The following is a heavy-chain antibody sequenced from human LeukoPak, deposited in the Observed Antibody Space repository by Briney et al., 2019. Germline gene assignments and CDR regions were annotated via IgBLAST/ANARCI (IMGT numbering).Heavy chain of an antibody. CDR1: GFTFSSYE. Sequence: GGSLRLSCAASGFTFSSYEMNWVRQAPGKGLEWVSDISSSGNTIYYAGSVTGRFTISRDNAKNSLFLQMNSLRAEDTALYYCARDSYCSSTSCPDAFDIWGQGTMVTVSS. J-gene: IGHJ3*02. D-gene: IGHD2-2*01. CDR2: ISSSGNTI. V-gene: IGHV3-48*03. CDR3: ARDSYCSSTSCPDAFDI.